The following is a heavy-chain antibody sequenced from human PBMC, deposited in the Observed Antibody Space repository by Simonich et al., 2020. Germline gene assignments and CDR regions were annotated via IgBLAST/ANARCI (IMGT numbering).Heavy chain of an antibody. CDR1: GFTFSSYS. J-gene: IGHJ6*02. Sequence: EVQLVESGGGLVKPGGSLRLSCAASGFTFSSYSMNWVRQAPWKGLEWVSSISSSSSYRNYADSVKGRFTISRDNAKNSLYLQMNSLRAEDTAVYYCARWIAVAGTGAYGMDVWGQGTTVTVSS. CDR2: ISSSSSYR. V-gene: IGHV3-21*01. D-gene: IGHD6-19*01. CDR3: ARWIAVAGTGAYGMDV.